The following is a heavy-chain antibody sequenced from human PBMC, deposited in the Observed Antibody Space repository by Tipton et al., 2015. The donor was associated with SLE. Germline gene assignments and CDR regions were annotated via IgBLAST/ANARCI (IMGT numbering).Heavy chain of an antibody. D-gene: IGHD6-13*01. CDR1: GFTFSSYE. J-gene: IGHJ6*02. Sequence: SLRLSCAASGFTFSSYEMNWVRQAPGKGLEWVSYISSSSGTIYYADSVKGRFTISRDNAKNSLYLQMNSLRAEDTAVYYCARGEAAGTWYYYYGMDVWGQGATVTVSS. CDR2: ISSSSGTI. CDR3: ARGEAAGTWYYYYGMDV. V-gene: IGHV3-48*03.